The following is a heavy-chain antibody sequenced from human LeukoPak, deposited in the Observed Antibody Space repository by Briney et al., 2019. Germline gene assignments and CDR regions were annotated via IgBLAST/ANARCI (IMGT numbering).Heavy chain of an antibody. V-gene: IGHV3-23*01. Sequence: GGSLRLSCAASGFTFSSYAMSWVRQAPGKGLEWVSAISGSGGSTYYADSVKGRFTISRDNSKNTLYLQMNSLRAEDTAVYYCAKSWIQLWLRMTYFDYWGQGTLVTVSS. CDR2: ISGSGGST. D-gene: IGHD5-18*01. J-gene: IGHJ4*02. CDR3: AKSWIQLWLRMTYFDY. CDR1: GFTFSSYA.